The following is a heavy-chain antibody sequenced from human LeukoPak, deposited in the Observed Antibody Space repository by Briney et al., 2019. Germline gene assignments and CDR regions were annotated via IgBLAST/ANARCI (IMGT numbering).Heavy chain of an antibody. CDR1: GFTFSSYW. CDR3: ARDKVVGPTQFDY. J-gene: IGHJ4*02. Sequence: SGGSLRLSCAASGFTFSSYWMSCVRQAPGKWLEWVANIEQVGSEIYYVDSVKGRFTISRDNAKNSLYLQMNSLRAEDTAVYYCARDKVVGPTQFDYWGQGALVTVSS. V-gene: IGHV3-7*01. CDR2: IEQVGSEI. D-gene: IGHD1-26*01.